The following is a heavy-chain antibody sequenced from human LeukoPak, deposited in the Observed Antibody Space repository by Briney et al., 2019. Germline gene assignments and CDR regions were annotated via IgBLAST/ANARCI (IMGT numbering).Heavy chain of an antibody. CDR2: IYYSGST. J-gene: IGHJ4*02. CDR3: AVTTVTISE. V-gene: IGHV4-39*01. D-gene: IGHD4-17*01. Sequence: SETLSLTCTVSGGSISSSSYYWGWIRQPPGRGLEWIVSIYYSGSTYYNPSLKSRVTISVDTSKNQFSLKLSSVTAADTAVYYCAVTTVTISEWGQGTLVTVSS. CDR1: GGSISSSSYY.